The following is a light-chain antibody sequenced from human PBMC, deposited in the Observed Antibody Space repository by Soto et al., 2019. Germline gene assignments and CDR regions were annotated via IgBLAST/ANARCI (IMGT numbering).Light chain of an antibody. Sequence: SVLTQPASVSGSPGQSITISCTGTSSDIGNYDFVSWYQQVPGTAPKAMIYEVSSRPSGVSNRFSGSKSGNTASLTISGLQAEDEADYYCSSYTSSITYVFGTGTKVTVL. CDR1: SSDIGNYDF. CDR3: SSYTSSITYV. V-gene: IGLV2-14*01. CDR2: EVS. J-gene: IGLJ1*01.